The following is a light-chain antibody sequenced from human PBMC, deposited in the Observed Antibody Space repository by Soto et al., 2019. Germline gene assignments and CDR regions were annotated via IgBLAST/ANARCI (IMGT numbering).Light chain of an antibody. J-gene: IGKJ3*01. V-gene: IGKV1-12*01. CDR1: QGISSC. CDR2: AAS. CDR3: KQANSFPFT. Sequence: DIQMNQYPSSVSASVGDRVTITCRASQGISSCLAWYQQKPGKAPKLLIYAASSLQSGVPSRFSVIGSGTDFTLTISRLQPEDFTTYYCKQANSFPFTFGPVTKVDIK.